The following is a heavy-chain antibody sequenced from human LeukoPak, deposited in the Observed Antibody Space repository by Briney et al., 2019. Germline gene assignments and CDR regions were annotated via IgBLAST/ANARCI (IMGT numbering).Heavy chain of an antibody. CDR3: TRLVTARPENAFDI. V-gene: IGHV3-30*03. CDR2: ISYDGSNK. Sequence: QVQLVESGGGVVQPGRSLRLSCAASGFTFSSYGMHWVRQAPGKGLEWVAVISYDGSNKYYADSVEGRFTISRDNSKNTLYLEMNSLKTEDTAVYYCTRLVTARPENAFDIWGQGTMVTVSS. CDR1: GFTFSSYG. J-gene: IGHJ3*02. D-gene: IGHD6-6*01.